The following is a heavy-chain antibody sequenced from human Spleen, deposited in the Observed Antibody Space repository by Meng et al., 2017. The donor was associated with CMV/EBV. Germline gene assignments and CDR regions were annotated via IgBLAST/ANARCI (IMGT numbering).Heavy chain of an antibody. Sequence: GESLKISCAASGFTFSNAWMSWVRQAPGKGLEWVSGINWNGGSTSYADSVKGRFTISRDNAKNSLYLQMNSLRAEDTAFYYCAKDRAAAGNPGDYWGQGTLVTVSS. V-gene: IGHV3-20*04. CDR3: AKDRAAAGNPGDY. CDR1: GFTFSNAW. D-gene: IGHD6-13*01. CDR2: INWNGGST. J-gene: IGHJ4*02.